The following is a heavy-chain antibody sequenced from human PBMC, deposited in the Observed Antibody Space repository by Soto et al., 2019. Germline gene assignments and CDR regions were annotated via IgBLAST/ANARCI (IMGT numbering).Heavy chain of an antibody. CDR3: ARVRREYDFWSGYSSDREYYYYYGMDV. CDR1: GFTVSSNY. CDR2: IYSGGST. J-gene: IGHJ6*02. Sequence: QPGGSLRLSCAASGFTVSSNYMSWVRQAPGKGLEWVSVIYSGGSTYYADSVKGRFTISRDNSKDTLYLQMNSLRAEDTAVYYCARVRREYDFWSGYSSDREYYYYYGMDVWGQGTTVTVSS. V-gene: IGHV3-53*01. D-gene: IGHD3-3*01.